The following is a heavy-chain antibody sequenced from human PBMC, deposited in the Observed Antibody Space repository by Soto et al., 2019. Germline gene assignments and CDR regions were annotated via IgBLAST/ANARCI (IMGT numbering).Heavy chain of an antibody. CDR2: VNPILSMS. CDR1: GDTFSFYS. J-gene: IGHJ4*02. V-gene: IGHV1-69*04. D-gene: IGHD3-10*01. CDR3: ATSYGSGYRAFDY. Sequence: QVQLVQSGAEVKRPGSSVKVSCKASGDTFSFYSINWVRQAPGLGLEWMGRVNPILSMSNYAQRFQGRVTRTADKSTSTAHMELSGLRSEDTAMYYCATSYGSGYRAFDYWGQGALVTVSS.